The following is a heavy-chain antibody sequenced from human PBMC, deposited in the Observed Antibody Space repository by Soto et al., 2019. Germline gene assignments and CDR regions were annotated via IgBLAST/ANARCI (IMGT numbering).Heavy chain of an antibody. CDR1: GGSISDNDYY. V-gene: IGHV4-39*01. Sequence: PSETLSLTYSVSGGSISDNDYYWNWIRKPPGKGLEWIGTISHTGAAYYNPSLESRVAISIETSGNQFSLNLGSVTAADTAVYYCARLAYNPIGVNVYGDDAFDLWGQGTMVTVS. J-gene: IGHJ3*01. CDR2: ISHTGAA. CDR3: ARLAYNPIGVNVYGDDAFDL. D-gene: IGHD2-21*01.